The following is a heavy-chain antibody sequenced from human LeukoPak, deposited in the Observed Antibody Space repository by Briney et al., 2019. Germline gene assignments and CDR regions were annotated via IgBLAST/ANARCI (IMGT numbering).Heavy chain of an antibody. D-gene: IGHD6-13*01. V-gene: IGHV3-49*03. J-gene: IGHJ4*02. CDR1: GFTFGDYA. Sequence: PGGSLRLSCTASGFTFGDYAMSWFRQAPGKGLEWVGFIRSKAYGGTTEYAASVKGRFTISRDDPKSIAYLQMNSLKTEDTAVYYCTRGGIAAAGTGGPVDYWGQGTLVTVSS. CDR3: TRGGIAAAGTGGPVDY. CDR2: IRSKAYGGTT.